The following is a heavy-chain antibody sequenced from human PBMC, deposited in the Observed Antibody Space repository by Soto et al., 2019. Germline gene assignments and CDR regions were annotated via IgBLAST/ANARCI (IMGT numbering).Heavy chain of an antibody. J-gene: IGHJ4*02. CDR2: FYYSENT. D-gene: IGHD2-2*01. Sequence: SETLSLTCAVSGGSITSSSYSWGWVRQPPGKGLEWIATFYYSENTHYNPSLKSRVTISVDTSKNQFSLKLSSVTAADTAVYYCARVPDYWGQGILVTVSS. V-gene: IGHV4-39*07. CDR3: ARVPDY. CDR1: GGSITSSSYS.